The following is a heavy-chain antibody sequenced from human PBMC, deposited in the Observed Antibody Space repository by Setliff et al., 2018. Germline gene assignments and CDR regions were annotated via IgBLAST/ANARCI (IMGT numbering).Heavy chain of an antibody. CDR2: INPRTGDT. V-gene: IGHV1-2*02. CDR3: ARSLLHPGSGDRYNCLET. Sequence: GASVKVSCKASGYPFVGYFLHWVRQAPGEGLEWMGWINPRTGDTLYAPKFQGRVTMTRDRSISTAYMNQLSLELTSVTAADTAVYYCARSLLHPGSGDRYNCLETWGQGTLVTVSS. J-gene: IGHJ5*02. CDR1: GYPFVGYF. D-gene: IGHD3-10*01.